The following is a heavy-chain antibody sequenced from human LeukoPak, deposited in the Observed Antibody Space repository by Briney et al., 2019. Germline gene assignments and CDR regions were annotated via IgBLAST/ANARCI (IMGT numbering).Heavy chain of an antibody. CDR3: ARVETEGLYYDY. J-gene: IGHJ4*02. CDR1: GGSISSDDYY. Sequence: ASETLSLTCTVSGGSISSDDYYWSWIRQPPGKGLEWIGYIYYSGSTYYNPSLKSRVTISVDTSKNQFSLKLSSVTAADTAVYYCARVETEGLYYDYWGQGTLVTVSS. CDR2: IYYSGST. V-gene: IGHV4-30-4*08.